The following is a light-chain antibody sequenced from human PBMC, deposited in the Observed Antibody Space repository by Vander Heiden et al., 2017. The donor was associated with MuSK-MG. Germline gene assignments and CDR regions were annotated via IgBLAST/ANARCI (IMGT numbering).Light chain of an antibody. CDR2: DAS. CDR3: QQDDNLPFT. Sequence: DIQMTQSPSSLSASVGDRVTITCQASQDISNYLNWYQQKPGKAPKLQIYDASNLETGVPSRFSGSGSGTDFTFTISSLQPEDIATYYCQQDDNLPFTFGHGTKVDIK. V-gene: IGKV1-33*01. J-gene: IGKJ3*01. CDR1: QDISNY.